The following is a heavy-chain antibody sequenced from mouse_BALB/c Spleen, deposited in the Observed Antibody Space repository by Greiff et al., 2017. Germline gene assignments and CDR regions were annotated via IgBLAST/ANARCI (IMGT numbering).Heavy chain of an antibody. D-gene: IGHD1-2*01. CDR1: GYTFTDYA. V-gene: IGHV1S137*01. CDR3: TRSGTATLLDY. J-gene: IGHJ2*01. Sequence: QVQLQQSGAELVRPGVSVKISCKGSGYTFTDYAMHWVKQSHAKSLEWIGVISTYYGDASYNQKFKGKATMTVDKSSSTAYMHLSSLTSEDSAVYYCTRSGTATLLDYWGQGTTLTVSS. CDR2: ISTYYGDA.